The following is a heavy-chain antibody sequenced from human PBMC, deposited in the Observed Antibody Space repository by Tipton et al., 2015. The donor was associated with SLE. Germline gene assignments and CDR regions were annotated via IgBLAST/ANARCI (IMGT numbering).Heavy chain of an antibody. Sequence: TLSLTCAVSGGSISTSNWWSWIRQSPGKGLEWIGEIHHRGSTNYNPSLKSRVTISVDKSKNQFSLKMTSAIAADTAVYYCATGRLRGSIATAGTFFYWGQGTLVTVSS. V-gene: IGHV4-4*02. J-gene: IGHJ4*02. CDR1: GGSISTSNW. CDR2: IHHRGST. CDR3: ATGRLRGSIATAGTFFY. D-gene: IGHD6-13*01.